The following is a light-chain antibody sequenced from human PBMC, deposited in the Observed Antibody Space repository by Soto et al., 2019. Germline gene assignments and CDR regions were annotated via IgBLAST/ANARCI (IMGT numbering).Light chain of an antibody. J-gene: IGLJ1*01. CDR1: SGDIDAYNY. V-gene: IGLV2-14*01. Sequence: QSALTQPASVSGSPGQSITISCTGTSGDIDAYNYVSWYQQHPGKAPKLMIYDVSNRPSGISNRFSGSKSGNTASLTISGLQAEDEADYYCNSHTSSNTRVFXTGTKLTVL. CDR3: NSHTSSNTRV. CDR2: DVS.